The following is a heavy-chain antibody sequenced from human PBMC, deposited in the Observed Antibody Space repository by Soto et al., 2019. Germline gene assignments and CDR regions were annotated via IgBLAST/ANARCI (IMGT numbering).Heavy chain of an antibody. CDR2: IVVGSGNT. J-gene: IGHJ4*02. Sequence: SVKVSCKASGFTFTSSAVQWVRQARGQRLEWIGWIVVGSGNTNYAQKFQEGVTITRDMSTSTAYMELSSLRSEDTAVYYCAARVHYYDSSGPGDYWGQGTLVTVSS. D-gene: IGHD3-22*01. V-gene: IGHV1-58*01. CDR3: AARVHYYDSSGPGDY. CDR1: GFTFTSSA.